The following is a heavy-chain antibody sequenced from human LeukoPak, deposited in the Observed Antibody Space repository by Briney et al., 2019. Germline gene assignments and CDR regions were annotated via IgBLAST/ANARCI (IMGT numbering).Heavy chain of an antibody. J-gene: IGHJ4*02. CDR3: ARVYDYEVDY. CDR2: IYHGDST. CDR1: GVSIGKTNW. Sequence: SETLSLTCAVSGVSIGKTNWGSWVRQPPGKGLEWIGEIYHGDSTNYNPSLKSRVTISGDKSKNQFSLRLRSVTAADTAVYYCARVYDYEVDYWGQGTLVTVSS. V-gene: IGHV4-4*02. D-gene: IGHD4-17*01.